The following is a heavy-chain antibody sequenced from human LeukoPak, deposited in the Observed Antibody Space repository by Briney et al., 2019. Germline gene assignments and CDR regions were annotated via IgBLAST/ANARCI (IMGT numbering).Heavy chain of an antibody. CDR1: GFTFSSYA. D-gene: IGHD3-10*01. Sequence: GGSLRLSCAASGFTFSSYAMSWVRQAPGKGLGWVSAISGSGGSTYYADSVKGRFTISRDNSKNTLYLQMNSLRAEDTAVYYCAKEHYYGSGSMGYYFDYWGQGTLVTVSS. J-gene: IGHJ4*02. CDR2: ISGSGGST. V-gene: IGHV3-23*01. CDR3: AKEHYYGSGSMGYYFDY.